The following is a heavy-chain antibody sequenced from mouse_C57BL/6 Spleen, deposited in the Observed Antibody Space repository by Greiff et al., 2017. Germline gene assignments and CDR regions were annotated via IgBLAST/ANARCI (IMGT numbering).Heavy chain of an antibody. Sequence: VQLQQSGPELVKPGASVKISCKASGYAFSSSWMNWVRQRPGKGLEGIGRIYPGDGDTNYNGKFKGKATLTADKSSSTAYMQLSRLTSEDSAVYFCARKENYSFDYWGQGTTRTVSS. J-gene: IGHJ2*01. CDR3: ARKENYSFDY. CDR1: GYAFSSSW. V-gene: IGHV1-82*01. CDR2: IYPGDGDT.